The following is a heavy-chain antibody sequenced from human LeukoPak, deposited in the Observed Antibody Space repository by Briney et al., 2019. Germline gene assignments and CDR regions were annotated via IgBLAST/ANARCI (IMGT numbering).Heavy chain of an antibody. V-gene: IGHV3-23*01. CDR1: GFTFSSYA. CDR3: GGGKHTTHTPGEGRFPHPEKNSKGPVFFTNNNLGAHDRGVFFRPQGNGRWRPPPPL. D-gene: IGHD3-10*01. J-gene: IGHJ4*02. Sequence: PGGSLRLSCAASGFTFSSYAMNWVRQAPGKGLEWVSLITISGGSTYYTDSVKGRFTISRDNSKDTLYLQMNSLRADDTAVYYWGGGKHTTHTPGEGRFPHPEKNSKGPVFFTNNNLGAHDRGVFFRPQGNGRWRPPPPLGGQGTL. CDR2: ITISGGST.